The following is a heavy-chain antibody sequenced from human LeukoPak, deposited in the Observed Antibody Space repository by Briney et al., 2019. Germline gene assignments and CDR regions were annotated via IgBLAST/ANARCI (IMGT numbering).Heavy chain of an antibody. D-gene: IGHD3-10*01. J-gene: IGHJ4*02. CDR3: ASGLVGGSFEY. Sequence: GGSLRLSCAASGFNFKTYGMHWVRQAPGKGLGWVAIIWYDGSNRFYADSVKGRFTISRDNSKSTLYLQMNSLRAEDTAVYFCASGLVGGSFEYWGQGTLVTVFS. CDR1: GFNFKTYG. V-gene: IGHV3-33*03. CDR2: IWYDGSNR.